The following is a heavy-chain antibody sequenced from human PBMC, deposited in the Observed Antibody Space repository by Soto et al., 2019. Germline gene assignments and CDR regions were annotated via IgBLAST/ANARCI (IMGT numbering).Heavy chain of an antibody. CDR3: ARQTGDYDYIWGSYPQAGTFDY. J-gene: IGHJ4*02. Sequence: ASVKVSCKASGYTFTSYGISWVRQAPGQGLEWMGWISAYNGNTNYAQKLQGRVTMTTDTSTSTAYMELRSLRSDDTAVYYCARQTGDYDYIWGSYPQAGTFDYCGQGTRVTVSS. V-gene: IGHV1-18*01. CDR1: GYTFTSYG. CDR2: ISAYNGNT. D-gene: IGHD3-16*02.